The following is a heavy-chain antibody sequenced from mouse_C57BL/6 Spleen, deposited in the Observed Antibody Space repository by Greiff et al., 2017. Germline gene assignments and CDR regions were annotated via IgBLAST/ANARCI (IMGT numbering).Heavy chain of an antibody. V-gene: IGHV2-5*01. CDR2: IWRGGST. Sequence: VKLQESGPGLVQPSQSLSITCTVSGFSLTSYGVHWVRQSPGKGLEWLGVIWRGGSTDYTAAFMSRLSITKDNSKSQVFFKMNSLQADDTAIYYCAKSPPMGGAMDYWGQGTSVTVSS. CDR1: GFSLTSYG. CDR3: AKSPPMGGAMDY. J-gene: IGHJ4*01. D-gene: IGHD1-1*02.